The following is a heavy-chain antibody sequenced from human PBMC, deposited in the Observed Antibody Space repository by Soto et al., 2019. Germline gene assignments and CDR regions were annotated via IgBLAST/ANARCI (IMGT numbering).Heavy chain of an antibody. CDR1: GGTFSSYA. D-gene: IGHD3-22*01. V-gene: IGHV1-69*12. J-gene: IGHJ4*02. Sequence: QVQLVQSGAEVKKPGSSVKVSCKASGGTFSSYAISWVRQAPGQGLEWMGGIIPIFGTANYAQKFQGRVTITADESTSTAYMKLSSLRSEDTAVYYCARVGHSSGYYSTLDYWGQGTLVTVSS. CDR3: ARVGHSSGYYSTLDY. CDR2: IIPIFGTA.